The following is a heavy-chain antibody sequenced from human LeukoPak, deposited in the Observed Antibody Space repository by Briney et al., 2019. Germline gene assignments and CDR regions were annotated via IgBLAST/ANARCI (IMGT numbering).Heavy chain of an antibody. V-gene: IGHV4-39*07. CDR2: IYSSGST. CDR3: ARGRRFPDILTGYYKGLIYYFDY. J-gene: IGHJ4*02. CDR1: GASISSGSNY. Sequence: SETLSLTCSVSGASISSGSNYWGWIRQPPGKTLEWIGSIYSSGSTYYNPSLQSRVIIIIDTSKNQFSLKLSSVTAADTAVYYCARGRRFPDILTGYYKGLIYYFDYWGQGTLVTVSS. D-gene: IGHD3-9*01.